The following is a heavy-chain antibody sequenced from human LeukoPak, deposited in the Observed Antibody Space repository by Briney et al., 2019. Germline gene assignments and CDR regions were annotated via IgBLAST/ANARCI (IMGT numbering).Heavy chain of an antibody. CDR3: ARRSGYGTYSLWYLDL. J-gene: IGHJ2*01. V-gene: IGHV3-11*03. CDR1: GFTFREYY. CDR2: IDNRGIFT. Sequence: PGGSLRLSCAVSGFTFREYYMTWIRQAPGKALEWISYIDNRGIFTNYADSVKGRFTISRDDAKNSLYLQMNNLRGEDTVMYYCARRSGYGTYSLWYLDLWGRGTLITVSS. D-gene: IGHD1-26*01.